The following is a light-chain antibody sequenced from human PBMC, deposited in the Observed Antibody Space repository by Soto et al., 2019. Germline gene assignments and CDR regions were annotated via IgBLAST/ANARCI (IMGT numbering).Light chain of an antibody. CDR1: QSVCRGC. J-gene: IGKJ4*01. CDR3: QQYANSPPLI. V-gene: IGKV3-20*01. Sequence: LTQSPGTLSLSPGERATLSCRTSQSVCRGCLAWYQQKPGQATRLLIFRVSNRATGIPDRFSGSGSGTDFTLTISRLEPEDFAVYYCQQYANSPPLIFGGGTKVEIK. CDR2: RVS.